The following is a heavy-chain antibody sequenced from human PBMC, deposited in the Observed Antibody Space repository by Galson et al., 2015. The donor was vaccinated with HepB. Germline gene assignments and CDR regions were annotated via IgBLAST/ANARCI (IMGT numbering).Heavy chain of an antibody. CDR1: GFTFSSYV. CDR2: ISYDGSNK. Sequence: SLRLSCAASGFTFSSYVMHWVRQAPGKGLEWVAVISYDGSNKYYADSVKGRFTISRDNSKNTLYLQMNSLRAEDTAVYYCARGPLYGSGSYKWYYYGMDVWGQGTTVTVSS. D-gene: IGHD3-10*01. J-gene: IGHJ6*02. V-gene: IGHV3-30*04. CDR3: ARGPLYGSGSYKWYYYGMDV.